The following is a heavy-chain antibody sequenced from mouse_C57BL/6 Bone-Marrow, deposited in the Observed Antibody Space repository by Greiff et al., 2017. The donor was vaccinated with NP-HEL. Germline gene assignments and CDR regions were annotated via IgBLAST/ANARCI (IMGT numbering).Heavy chain of an antibody. D-gene: IGHD1-1*01. CDR3: ARQYYGGFAY. J-gene: IGHJ3*01. V-gene: IGHV1-19*01. CDR1: GYTFTDYY. Sequence: EVQLVESGPVLVKPGASVKMSCKASGYTFTDYYMNWVKQSHGKSLEWIGVINPYNGGTSYNQKFKGKATLTVDKSSSTAYMELNSLTSEDSAVYYCARQYYGGFAYWGQGTLVTVSA. CDR2: INPYNGGT.